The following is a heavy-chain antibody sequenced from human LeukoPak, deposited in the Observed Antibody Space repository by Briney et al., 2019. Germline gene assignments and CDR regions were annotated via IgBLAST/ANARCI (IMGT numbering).Heavy chain of an antibody. Sequence: GGSLRLSCAASGFTFSSYAMHWVRQAPGKGLEWVAVISHDGSNKYYADSVKGRFTISRDNSKNTLYLQMNSLRAEDTAVYYCATYPKTTAVRGVIITTDYWGQGTLVTVSS. CDR2: ISHDGSNK. CDR1: GFTFSSYA. D-gene: IGHD3-10*01. J-gene: IGHJ4*02. V-gene: IGHV3-30*04. CDR3: ATYPKTTAVRGVIITTDY.